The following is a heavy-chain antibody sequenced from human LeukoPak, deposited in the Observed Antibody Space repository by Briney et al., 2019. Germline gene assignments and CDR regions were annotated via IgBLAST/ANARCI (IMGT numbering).Heavy chain of an antibody. J-gene: IGHJ3*02. Sequence: PGGSLRLSCAASGFTFSIYWMHSVRHAPGKGLVWVSRIHSDGTTTTYADSVKGRFTISRDNAKNTLYLQMNSLRAEDTAVYYCARRPLYGGSASDAFDIWGQGTLVTVSS. CDR3: ARRPLYGGSASDAFDI. D-gene: IGHD4-23*01. CDR2: IHSDGTTT. CDR1: GFTFSIYW. V-gene: IGHV3-74*01.